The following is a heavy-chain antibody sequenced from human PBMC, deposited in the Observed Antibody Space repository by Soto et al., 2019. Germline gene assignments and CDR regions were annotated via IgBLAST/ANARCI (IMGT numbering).Heavy chain of an antibody. D-gene: IGHD2-15*01. Sequence: PGGSLRLSCAASGFTFSSYGMHWVRQAPGKGLEWVAVIWYDGSNKYYADSVKGRFTISRDNSKNTLYLQMNSLRAEDTAVYYCARDSCSGGSCSCLDYWGQGTLVTVSS. J-gene: IGHJ4*02. V-gene: IGHV3-33*01. CDR1: GFTFSSYG. CDR2: IWYDGSNK. CDR3: ARDSCSGGSCSCLDY.